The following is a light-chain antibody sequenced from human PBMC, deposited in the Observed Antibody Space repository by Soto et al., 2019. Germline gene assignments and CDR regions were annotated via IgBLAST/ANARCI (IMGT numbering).Light chain of an antibody. CDR2: AAS. J-gene: IGKJ2*01. CDR1: QSISTY. V-gene: IGKV1-39*01. CDR3: QQSYIIPYT. Sequence: DIQMTQSPSSLSASVGDRVTIACRASQSISTYLSWFQQRRGKAPELLIYAASSLQGGVPSMFSGSGSVTDFALTISSLQPEDFATYYCQQSYIIPYTFGQGTKVHI.